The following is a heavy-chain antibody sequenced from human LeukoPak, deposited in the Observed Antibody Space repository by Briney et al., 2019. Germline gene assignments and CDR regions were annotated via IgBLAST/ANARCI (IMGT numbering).Heavy chain of an antibody. Sequence: SETLSLTCTVSGGSISSSSYYWGWIRQPPGKGLGWIGSIYYSGSTYYNPSLKSRVTISVDTSKNQFSLKLSSVTAADTAVYYCARFYDYGRAQAFDIWGQGTMVTVSS. CDR3: ARFYDYGRAQAFDI. CDR2: IYYSGST. D-gene: IGHD4-17*01. CDR1: GGSISSSSYY. V-gene: IGHV4-39*07. J-gene: IGHJ3*02.